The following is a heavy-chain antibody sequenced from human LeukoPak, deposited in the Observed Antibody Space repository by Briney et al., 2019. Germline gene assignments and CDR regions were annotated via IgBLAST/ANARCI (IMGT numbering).Heavy chain of an antibody. J-gene: IGHJ4*01. D-gene: IGHD6-19*01. V-gene: IGHV1-18*01. Sequence: ASVKVSCKTSGYTFSNYGISWVRQAPGQGLEWMGWIGRDGDDRRYAAKVQGRVTMTKDTSTSTAYMELRSLTSDDTAVYYCVRGMAVAGIYLYWGQGTLVTVSS. CDR3: VRGMAVAGIYLY. CDR1: GYTFSNYG. CDR2: IGRDGDDR.